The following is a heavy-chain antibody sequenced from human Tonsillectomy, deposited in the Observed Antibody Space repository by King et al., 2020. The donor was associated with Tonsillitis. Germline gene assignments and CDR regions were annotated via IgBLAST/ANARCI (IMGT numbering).Heavy chain of an antibody. Sequence: QLVQSGGGLVKPGGSLRLSCAASGFTFSSYNMNWVRQAPGKGLEWVSSISSSSTYIYYADSVRGRFTISRDSAKNSLSLQMNSLRAEDTAVYYCASDSFDYFYGMDVWGQGTTVTVSS. V-gene: IGHV3-21*01. CDR3: ASDSFDYFYGMDV. CDR2: ISSSSTYI. CDR1: GFTFSSYN. D-gene: IGHD3-3*01. J-gene: IGHJ6*02.